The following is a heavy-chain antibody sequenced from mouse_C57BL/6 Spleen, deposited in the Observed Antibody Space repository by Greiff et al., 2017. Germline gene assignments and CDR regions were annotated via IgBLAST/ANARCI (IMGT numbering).Heavy chain of an antibody. V-gene: IGHV1-26*01. CDR3: ARLGGNYVYYAMDY. CDR2: INPNNGGT. J-gene: IGHJ4*01. D-gene: IGHD2-1*01. CDR1: GYTFTDYY. Sequence: VQLQQSGPELVKPGASVKISCKASGYTFTDYYMNWVKQSHGKSLEWIGDINPNNGGTSYNQKFKGKATLTVDKSSSTAYMELRSLTSEDSAVYYCARLGGNYVYYAMDYWGQGTSATVSS.